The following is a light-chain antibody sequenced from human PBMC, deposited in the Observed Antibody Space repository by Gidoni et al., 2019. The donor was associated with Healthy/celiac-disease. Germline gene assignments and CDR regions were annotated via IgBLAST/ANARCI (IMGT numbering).Light chain of an antibody. Sequence: EIVLTQSPATLSLSPGERATLSCRASQSVSSYLAWYQQKPGQAPRLLIYDASNRATGIPARFRGSGSGTDVTLTISSLEPEDFAVYYCQQRSNWPPALTFGGGTKVEIK. V-gene: IGKV3-11*01. CDR1: QSVSSY. CDR3: QQRSNWPPALT. J-gene: IGKJ4*01. CDR2: DAS.